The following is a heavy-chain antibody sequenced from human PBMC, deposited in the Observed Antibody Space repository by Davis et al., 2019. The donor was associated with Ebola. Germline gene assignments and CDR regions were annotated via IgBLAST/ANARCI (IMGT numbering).Heavy chain of an antibody. V-gene: IGHV4-39*01. J-gene: IGHJ6*04. CDR1: GGSISSDNYY. CDR3: ARHPGMDV. Sequence: SETLSLTCTVSGGSISSDNYYWSWIRQPPGKGLEWIGYIYYSGITYYNPSLKSRVTISVDTSKNQFSLKLRSVTAADTAVYYCARHPGMDVWGKGTTVTVSS. CDR2: IYYSGIT.